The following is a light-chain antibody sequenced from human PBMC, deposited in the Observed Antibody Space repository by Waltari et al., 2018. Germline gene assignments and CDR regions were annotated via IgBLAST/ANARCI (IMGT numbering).Light chain of an antibody. CDR2: RSD. J-gene: IGLJ2*01. CDR3: SAWDKNLVAVV. V-gene: IGLV10-54*04. Sequence: QAGLTQPPSVSRALGQTATLTCTGNRNNVGNQGAAWLQQHQGHPPKLLSYRSDDRPSGIAERFSASRSGNTASLTITGLQPDDEADYYCSAWDKNLVAVVFGGGTKLTVL. CDR1: RNNVGNQG.